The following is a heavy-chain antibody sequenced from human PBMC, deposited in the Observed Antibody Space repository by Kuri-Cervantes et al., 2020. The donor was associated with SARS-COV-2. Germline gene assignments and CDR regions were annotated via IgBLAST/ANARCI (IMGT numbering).Heavy chain of an antibody. CDR3: ARYYDFWSGYPRFDP. V-gene: IGHV4-4*07. Sequence: SETLSLTCTVSGGSISSYYWSWIRQPAGKGLEWIGRIYTGGSTNYNPSLKSRVTMSVDTSKNQFSLKLSSVTAADTAMYYCARYYDFWSGYPRFDPWGQGTLVTVSS. D-gene: IGHD3-3*01. CDR1: GGSISSYY. J-gene: IGHJ5*02. CDR2: IYTGGST.